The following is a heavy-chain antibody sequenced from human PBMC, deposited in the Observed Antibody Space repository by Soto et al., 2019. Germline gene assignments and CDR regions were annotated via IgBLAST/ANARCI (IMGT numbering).Heavy chain of an antibody. D-gene: IGHD6-19*01. J-gene: IGHJ4*02. CDR3: ARAPSHGWFQHFDY. Sequence: GESLKISCEASGYGFANYWIGWVRQMPGKGLEWMGIIYPGDSDTRYSPSFQGHVTISVDKSISTAYLQRSSLEASDTAIYYCARAPSHGWFQHFDYWGQGTLVTVSS. CDR1: GYGFANYW. V-gene: IGHV5-51*01. CDR2: IYPGDSDT.